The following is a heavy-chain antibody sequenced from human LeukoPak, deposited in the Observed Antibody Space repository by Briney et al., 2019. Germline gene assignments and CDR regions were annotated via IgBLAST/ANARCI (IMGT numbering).Heavy chain of an antibody. J-gene: IGHJ5*02. CDR3: ARVCYDFWSGYYTRWFDP. Sequence: SETLSLTCTVSGGSISSGGYYWSWIRQHPGQGLESIGYIYYSGSTYYNPSLKSRVTISVDTSKNQFSLKLSSVTAADTAGYYCARVCYDFWSGYYTRWFDPWGQGTLVTVSS. CDR1: GGSISSGGYY. D-gene: IGHD3-3*01. CDR2: IYYSGST. V-gene: IGHV4-31*03.